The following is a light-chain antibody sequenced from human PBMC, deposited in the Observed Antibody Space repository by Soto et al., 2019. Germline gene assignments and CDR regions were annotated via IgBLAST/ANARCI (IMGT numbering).Light chain of an antibody. J-gene: IGKJ5*01. CDR1: QTIGSW. V-gene: IGKV1-5*03. Sequence: IQMTHSPSTLSGSVGDRVTITCRASQTIGSWLAWYQQKPGKAPKLLIYKASTLKSGVPSRFSGSGSGTEFTLTISSLQPDDFATYYCQQSSFFGQGTRLEIK. CDR3: QQSSF. CDR2: KAS.